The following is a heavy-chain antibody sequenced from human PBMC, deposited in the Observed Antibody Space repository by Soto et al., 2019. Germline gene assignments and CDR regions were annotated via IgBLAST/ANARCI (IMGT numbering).Heavy chain of an antibody. J-gene: IGHJ6*02. D-gene: IGHD3-16*01. Sequence: PGGSLRLSCAASGITFSGYAMHWVRQAPGKGLEWVALISYDGSNKYYADSVKGRFTISRDSSKNTMYLQMNSLRAEDTAVFYCARGSGGYSYYGVEVWGQGTTVTV. CDR1: GITFSGYA. V-gene: IGHV3-30-3*01. CDR3: ARGSGGYSYYGVEV. CDR2: ISYDGSNK.